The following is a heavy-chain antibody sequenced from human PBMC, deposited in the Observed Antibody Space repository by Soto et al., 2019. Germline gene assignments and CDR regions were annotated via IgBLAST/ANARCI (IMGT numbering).Heavy chain of an antibody. CDR1: GDSISSDY. CDR3: ASPARNYDFWSGYSFDI. CDR2: LYYGRSA. J-gene: IGHJ3*02. Sequence: WETLSLTCAVSGDSISSDYCMWIRQPPGKGLESIGYLYYGRSANYNPSLKSRVTLSVDTSTNQCSLTLSSMTAADTAVYYCASPARNYDFWSGYSFDIWGQGTMVTVS. V-gene: IGHV4-59*01. D-gene: IGHD3-3*01.